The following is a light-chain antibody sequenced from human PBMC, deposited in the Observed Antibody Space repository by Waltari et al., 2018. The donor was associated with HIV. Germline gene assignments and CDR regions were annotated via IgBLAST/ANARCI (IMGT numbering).Light chain of an antibody. CDR1: QSVRHTSNNTNF. V-gene: IGKV4-1*01. Sequence: DIVMTQSPDSLTVSLGARAPISCKSSQSVRHTSNNTNFLAWYQQKSGQAPKLLIYWASTRESGFPARFSGSGSGTNFTLTINNLQSEDVAVYYCQQYHVTPPTFGQGT. CDR3: QQYHVTPPT. CDR2: WAS. J-gene: IGKJ1*01.